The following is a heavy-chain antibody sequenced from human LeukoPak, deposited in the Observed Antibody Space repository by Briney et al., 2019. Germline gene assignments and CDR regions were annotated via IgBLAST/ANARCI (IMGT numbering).Heavy chain of an antibody. D-gene: IGHD6-13*01. Sequence: SSETLSLTCTVSGGSISSSSYYWGWIRQPPGKGLEWVSSISSSSSYIYYADSVKGRFTISRDNAKNSLYLQMNSLRAEDTAVYYCARLDSLGYSSSWYRLGEDYWGQGTLVTVSS. CDR3: ARLDSLGYSSSWYRLGEDY. CDR1: GGSISSSS. CDR2: ISSSSSYI. V-gene: IGHV3-21*01. J-gene: IGHJ4*02.